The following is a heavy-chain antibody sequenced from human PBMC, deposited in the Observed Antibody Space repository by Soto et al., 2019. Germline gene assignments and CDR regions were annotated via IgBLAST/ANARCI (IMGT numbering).Heavy chain of an antibody. D-gene: IGHD2-2*02. J-gene: IGHJ6*04. Sequence: EVQMLESGGGLVQPGGSLRLSCAASGFTLSSYAMNWVRQAPGKGLEWVSAISSSGNGGNTYYADSVKGRFTISRDNSKNTGDLQVYSRTSEDTAVYYCAKKEDYTDIWGKETTITVSA. CDR2: ISSSGNGGNT. CDR1: GFTLSSYA. CDR3: AKKEDYTDI. V-gene: IGHV3-23*01.